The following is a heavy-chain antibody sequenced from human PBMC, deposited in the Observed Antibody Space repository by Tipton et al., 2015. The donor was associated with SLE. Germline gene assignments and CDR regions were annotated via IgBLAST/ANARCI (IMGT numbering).Heavy chain of an antibody. D-gene: IGHD3/OR15-3a*01. CDR3: ARDLGHGGDSDY. Sequence: TLSLTCVVSGYSISSGYYWGWIRQPPGKGLEGFGCLFHNGVTPYNPPLRNRVTIFGDRSKNHFSLSLTSVTAADTAVYYCARDLGHGGDSDYWGQGTLVTVSS. CDR2: LFHNGVT. J-gene: IGHJ4*02. CDR1: GYSISSGYY. V-gene: IGHV4-38-2*02.